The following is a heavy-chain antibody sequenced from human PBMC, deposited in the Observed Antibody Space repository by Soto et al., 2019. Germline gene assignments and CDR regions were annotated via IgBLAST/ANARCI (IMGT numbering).Heavy chain of an antibody. CDR3: ERDFVRGRVPFDH. J-gene: IGHJ4*02. D-gene: IGHD3-10*02. Sequence: SVKVSCKASGCTFISYGISWVGQAPGQGLEWMGWISADNGNTNYAHKLQGRVAMTTDTSTSTAYMELRSLRSDDTAVYYCERDFVRGRVPFDHWGQGTLVTVSS. CDR2: ISADNGNT. CDR1: GCTFISYG. V-gene: IGHV1-18*04.